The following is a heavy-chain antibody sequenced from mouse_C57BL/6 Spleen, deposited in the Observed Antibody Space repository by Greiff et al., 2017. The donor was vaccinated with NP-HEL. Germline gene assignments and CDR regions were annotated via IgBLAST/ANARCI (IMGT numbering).Heavy chain of an antibody. CDR1: GYSFTGYY. CDR3: ARITTVERGPTEYFDV. CDR2: INPSTGGT. Sequence: EVQLQQSGPELVKPGASVKISCKASGYSFTGYYMNWVKQSPEKSLEWIGEINPSTGGTTYNQKFKAKATLTVDKSSSTAYMQLKSLTSEDSAVYYCARITTVERGPTEYFDVWGTGTTVTVSS. V-gene: IGHV1-42*01. J-gene: IGHJ1*03. D-gene: IGHD1-1*01.